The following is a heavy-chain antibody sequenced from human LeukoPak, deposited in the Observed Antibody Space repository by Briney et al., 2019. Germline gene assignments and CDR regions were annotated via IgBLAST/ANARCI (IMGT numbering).Heavy chain of an antibody. CDR1: GFTFSNYA. CDR3: ARNVTTFYYMDV. J-gene: IGHJ6*03. CDR2: ISSHGDST. V-gene: IGHV3-23*01. D-gene: IGHD1-14*01. Sequence: PGGSLRLSCAASGFTFSNYAMTWVRQAPGKGLEWVSAISSHGDSTSYADSVKGRFTIPRDNSKNTLYLQLNSLRADDTAVYFCARNVTTFYYMDVWGKGTTVTVSS.